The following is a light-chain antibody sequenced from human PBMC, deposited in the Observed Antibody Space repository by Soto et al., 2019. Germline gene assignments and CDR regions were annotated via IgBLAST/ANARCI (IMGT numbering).Light chain of an antibody. CDR1: QNIETG. Sequence: DIQMSQSPSTLSASVGHRLTITCRASQNIETGLAWYQQKPGKAPNLLIYDASTLESGVSSRFSGSGSGTEFTLTISSLQPDDIETYYCQQYYSYSGTFGQGTKVDIK. V-gene: IGKV1-5*01. CDR2: DAS. J-gene: IGKJ1*01. CDR3: QQYYSYSGT.